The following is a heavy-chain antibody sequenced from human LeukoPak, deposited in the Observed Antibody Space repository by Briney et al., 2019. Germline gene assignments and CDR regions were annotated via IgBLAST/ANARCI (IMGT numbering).Heavy chain of an antibody. CDR2: IWYDGSNK. CDR1: GFTFSSYG. J-gene: IGHJ4*02. CDR3: ARDGYCSSTSCYHFDY. Sequence: GGSLRLSCAASGFTFSSYGMHWVRQAPGKGLEWVAVIWYDGSNKYYADSVKGRFTISRDNSKNTLYLQMNSLRAEDTAVYYCARDGYCSSTSCYHFDYWGQGTLVTVSS. D-gene: IGHD2-2*03. V-gene: IGHV3-33*01.